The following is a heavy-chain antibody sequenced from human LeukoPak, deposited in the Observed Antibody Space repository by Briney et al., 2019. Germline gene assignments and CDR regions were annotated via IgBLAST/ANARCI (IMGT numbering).Heavy chain of an antibody. CDR1: GFTFSSYA. D-gene: IGHD6-19*01. CDR2: ISGSGGST. J-gene: IGHJ4*02. V-gene: IGHV3-23*01. Sequence: GGSLRLSCAASGFTFSSYAMSWLRQAPGKGLEWVSAISGSGGSTYYADSVKGRFTISRDNSKNTLYLQMNSLRAEDTAVYYCAKDGTSSGWPYYFDYWGQGALVTVSS. CDR3: AKDGTSSGWPYYFDY.